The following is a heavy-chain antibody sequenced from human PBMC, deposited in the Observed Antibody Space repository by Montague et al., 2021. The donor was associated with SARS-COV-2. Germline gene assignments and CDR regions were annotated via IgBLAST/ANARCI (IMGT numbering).Heavy chain of an antibody. V-gene: IGHV4-4*07. J-gene: IGHJ4*02. CDR1: GGSISSYS. Sequence: SETLSLTCTVSGGSISSYSWSWIRQPAGKGLEWIGHVYTSEYIDYSPSLKSRVTMSLDTSNNQFSLKLSSVTAADTAVYYCARRHSESYGGGYFDYWSQGSLVTVSS. D-gene: IGHD1-26*01. CDR2: VYTSEYI. CDR3: ARRHSESYGGGYFDY.